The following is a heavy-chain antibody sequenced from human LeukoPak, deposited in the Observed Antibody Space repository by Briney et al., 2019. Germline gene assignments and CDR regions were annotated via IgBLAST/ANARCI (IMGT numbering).Heavy chain of an antibody. D-gene: IGHD6-13*01. CDR3: AREGIAADLNY. Sequence: GGSLRLSCAASGFTFSSYSMNWVRQAPGKGLEWVSYISSSSSYTNYADSVKGRFTISRDNAKNSLYLQMNSLRAEDTAVYYCAREGIAADLNYWGQGTLVTVSS. CDR2: ISSSSSYT. J-gene: IGHJ4*02. V-gene: IGHV3-21*05. CDR1: GFTFSSYS.